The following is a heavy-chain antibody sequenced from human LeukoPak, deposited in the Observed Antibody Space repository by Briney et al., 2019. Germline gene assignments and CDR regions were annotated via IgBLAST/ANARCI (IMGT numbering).Heavy chain of an antibody. CDR2: INPNSGGT. Sequence: GASVKVSCKASGYTFTGYYMEWVRQAPGQGLEWMGWINPNSGGTNYAQKFQGRVTMTRDTSISTAYMELSRLRSDDTAVYYCGRERYYASGSYRGYYMDVWGKGTTVTVSS. V-gene: IGHV1-2*02. J-gene: IGHJ6*03. CDR1: GYTFTGYY. D-gene: IGHD3-10*01. CDR3: GRERYYASGSYRGYYMDV.